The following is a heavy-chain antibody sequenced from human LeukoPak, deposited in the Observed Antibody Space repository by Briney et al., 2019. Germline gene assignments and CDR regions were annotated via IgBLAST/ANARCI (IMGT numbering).Heavy chain of an antibody. Sequence: GASVKVSCTASGYTFTIYGISWVRQAPGQGLEWMGWISAYNGNTNYAQKLQGRVTMTTDTSTSTAYMELRSLRSDDTAVYYCARQWYYYDSSGSREDYFDYWGQGTLVTVSS. V-gene: IGHV1-18*01. D-gene: IGHD3-22*01. CDR2: ISAYNGNT. CDR3: ARQWYYYDSSGSREDYFDY. J-gene: IGHJ4*02. CDR1: GYTFTIYG.